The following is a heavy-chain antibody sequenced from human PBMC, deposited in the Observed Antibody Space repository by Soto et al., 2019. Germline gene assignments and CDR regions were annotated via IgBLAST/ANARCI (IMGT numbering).Heavy chain of an antibody. CDR3: ARDSRLAQIPSSNRYYYPGMDV. CDR1: GVSVSGSSG. V-gene: IGHV4-61*01. CDR2: IFYNVTT. J-gene: IGHJ6*02. Sequence: LPETLSLTCTVSGVSVSGSSGLTWIRQAPGKGLESIGCIFYNVTTNYNPSLRSPDTISVDTSMNQLPLKVTSVTAADPAVYWCARDSRLAQIPSSNRYYYPGMDVWGQGTPVTVSS. D-gene: IGHD2-2*01.